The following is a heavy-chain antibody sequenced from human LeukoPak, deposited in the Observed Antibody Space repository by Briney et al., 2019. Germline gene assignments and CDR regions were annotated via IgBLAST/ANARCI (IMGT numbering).Heavy chain of an antibody. D-gene: IGHD6-19*01. V-gene: IGHV1-69*02. CDR1: GGTFSSYT. CDR2: IIPILGIA. CDR3: ARGGSGWSNFDY. J-gene: IGHJ4*02. Sequence: SSVKVSCKASGGTFSSYTISWVRQAPGQGLEWMGRIIPILGIANYAQKFQGRVTITADKSTSTAYMELSSLRSEDTAVYYCARGGSGWSNFDYWGQGTLVTVSS.